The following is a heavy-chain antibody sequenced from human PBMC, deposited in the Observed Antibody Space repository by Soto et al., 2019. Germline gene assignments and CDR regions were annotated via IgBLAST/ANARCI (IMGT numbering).Heavy chain of an antibody. V-gene: IGHV3-48*01. D-gene: IGHD3-10*01. CDR2: ISSSSSTI. CDR1: GFTFSSYS. J-gene: IGHJ4*02. Sequence: EVQLVESGGGLVQPGGSLRLSCAASGFTFSSYSMNWVRQAPGKGLEWVSYISSSSSTIYYAYSVKGRFTISRDNAKNSLYLQMNSLRAEDTAVYYCARDHFEGLWFGSRNWGQGTLVTVSS. CDR3: ARDHFEGLWFGSRN.